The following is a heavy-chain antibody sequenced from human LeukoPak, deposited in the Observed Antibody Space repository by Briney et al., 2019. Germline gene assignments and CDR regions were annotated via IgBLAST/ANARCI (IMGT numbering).Heavy chain of an antibody. Sequence: PETLSITCTVSGGSISSYYWSWIRQPPGKGLEWIGYIYYSGSTNYNPSLKSRVTISVDTSKNQFSLKLSSVTAADTAVYYCARDRAPDYGGNGFDYWGQGTLVTVSS. CDR3: ARDRAPDYGGNGFDY. V-gene: IGHV4-59*01. CDR2: IYYSGST. CDR1: GGSISSYY. J-gene: IGHJ4*02. D-gene: IGHD4-23*01.